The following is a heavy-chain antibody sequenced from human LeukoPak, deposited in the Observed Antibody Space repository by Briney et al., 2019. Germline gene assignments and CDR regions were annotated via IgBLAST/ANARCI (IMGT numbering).Heavy chain of an antibody. J-gene: IGHJ4*02. CDR2: IYYSGST. Sequence: SETLSLTCTVSGGSISSGGYYWSWVRQHPGKGLEWIGYIYYSGSTYYIPSLKSRVTISVDTSKNQFSLKLSSVTAADTAVYYCARSSYCGGDCYYIDYRGQGTLVTVSS. CDR1: GGSISSGGYY. CDR3: ARSSYCGGDCYYIDY. D-gene: IGHD2-21*02. V-gene: IGHV4-31*03.